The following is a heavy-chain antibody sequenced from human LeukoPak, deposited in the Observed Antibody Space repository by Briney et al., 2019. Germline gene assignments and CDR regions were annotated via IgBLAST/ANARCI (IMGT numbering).Heavy chain of an antibody. CDR3: ATKNGMDV. J-gene: IGHJ6*02. Sequence: GESLKISCKGSGYTFTNYWISWVRQMTGKGLEWMGRIDPTDSYINYSPPFQGHVTISADKSISTAYLQWSSLEASDTAMYYCATKNGMDVWGQGTTVTVSS. V-gene: IGHV5-10-1*01. CDR2: IDPTDSYI. CDR1: GYTFTNYW.